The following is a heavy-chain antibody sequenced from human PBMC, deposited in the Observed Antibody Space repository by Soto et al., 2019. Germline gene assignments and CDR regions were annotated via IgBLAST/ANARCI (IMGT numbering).Heavy chain of an antibody. Sequence: GGSLRLSCAASGFTFSSYGMHWVRQAPGKGLEWVAVIWYDGSNKYYADSVKGRFTISRDNSKNTLYLQMNSLRAEDTAVYYCARVWSIPSSAPDVEYYYYGMDVWGQGTTVTVSS. CDR3: ARVWSIPSSAPDVEYYYYGMDV. D-gene: IGHD6-6*01. V-gene: IGHV3-33*01. J-gene: IGHJ6*02. CDR2: IWYDGSNK. CDR1: GFTFSSYG.